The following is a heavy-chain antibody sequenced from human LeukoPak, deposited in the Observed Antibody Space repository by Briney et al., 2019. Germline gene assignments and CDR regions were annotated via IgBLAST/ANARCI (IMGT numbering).Heavy chain of an antibody. Sequence: ASVKVSCXASGYTFTSYYMHWVRQAPGQGLEWMGIINPSGGSTSYAQKFQGRVTMTRDTSTSTVYMELSSLRSEDTAVYYCARDNPERPFDYWGQGTLVTVSS. J-gene: IGHJ4*02. CDR3: ARDNPERPFDY. CDR1: GYTFTSYY. CDR2: INPSGGST. D-gene: IGHD1-1*01. V-gene: IGHV1-46*01.